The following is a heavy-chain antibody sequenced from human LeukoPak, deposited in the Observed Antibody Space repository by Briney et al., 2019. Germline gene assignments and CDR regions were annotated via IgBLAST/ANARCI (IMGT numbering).Heavy chain of an antibody. D-gene: IGHD6-19*01. CDR3: AKTYSSGWYGYYYYYGMDV. V-gene: IGHV3-30*18. CDR1: GFTFSSYG. CDR2: ISYDGSNK. J-gene: IGHJ6*02. Sequence: GGSLRLSCAASGFTFSSYGMHWVRQAPGKGLEWVAVISYDGSNKYYADSVKGRFTISRDNSKNTLYLQMNSLIAEDTAVYYCAKTYSSGWYGYYYYYGMDVWGQGTTVTVSS.